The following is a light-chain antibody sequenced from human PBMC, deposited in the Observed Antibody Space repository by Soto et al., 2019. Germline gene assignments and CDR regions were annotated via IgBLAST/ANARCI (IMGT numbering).Light chain of an antibody. Sequence: QSALTQPASVSGSPGQSITITCTGTGSYKFVSWYQQHPGKAPRLMIYEGSERPSGVSRRFSGSGSGNTASLTISELQAGDESGYVCCSFSNNHVVLGGGTKVTVL. CDR2: EGS. CDR1: GSYKF. CDR3: CSFSNNHVV. J-gene: IGLJ2*01. V-gene: IGLV2-23*01.